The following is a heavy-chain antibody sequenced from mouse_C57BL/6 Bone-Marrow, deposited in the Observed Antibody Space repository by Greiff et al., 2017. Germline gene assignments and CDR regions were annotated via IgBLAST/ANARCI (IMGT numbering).Heavy chain of an antibody. Sequence: EVQLQQSGPVLVKPGASVKMSCKASGYTFTDYYMNWVKQSHGKSLEWIGVINPYNGGTSYNQKFKGKATLTVDKSSSTAYMELNSLTSEDSAVYYCARRGTMVKQGVHYFDYWGQGTTLTVSS. CDR3: ARRGTMVKQGVHYFDY. D-gene: IGHD2-2*01. V-gene: IGHV1-19*01. J-gene: IGHJ2*01. CDR2: INPYNGGT. CDR1: GYTFTDYY.